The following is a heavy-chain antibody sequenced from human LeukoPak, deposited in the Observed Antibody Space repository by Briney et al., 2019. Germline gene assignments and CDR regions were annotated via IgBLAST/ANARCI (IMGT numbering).Heavy chain of an antibody. CDR2: IYTSGST. Sequence: SETLSLTCTVSGSSMSSGSYYWSWIRQPAGKGLEWIGRIYTSGSTNYNPSLKSRVTISVDTSKNQFSLKLSSVTAADTAVYYCARDSSSSLFFDYWGQGTLVTVS. J-gene: IGHJ4*02. V-gene: IGHV4-61*02. CDR3: ARDSSSSLFFDY. CDR1: GSSMSSGSYY. D-gene: IGHD6-6*01.